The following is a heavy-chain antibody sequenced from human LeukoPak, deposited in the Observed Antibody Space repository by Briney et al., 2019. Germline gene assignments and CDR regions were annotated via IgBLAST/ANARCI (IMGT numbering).Heavy chain of an antibody. D-gene: IGHD5-24*01. CDR1: GGSISSGGYS. CDR3: ARVGGYKVDY. Sequence: SETLPLTCTVSGGSISSGGYSWSWIRQHPGKGLEWIGYIYYSGSTYYNPSLKSRVTISVDTSKNQFSLKLSSVTAADTAVYYCARVGGYKVDYWGQGTLVTVSS. V-gene: IGHV4-31*03. CDR2: IYYSGST. J-gene: IGHJ4*02.